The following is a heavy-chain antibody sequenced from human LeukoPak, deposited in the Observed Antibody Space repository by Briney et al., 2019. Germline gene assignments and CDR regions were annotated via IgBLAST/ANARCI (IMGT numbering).Heavy chain of an antibody. D-gene: IGHD3-22*01. Sequence: GASVKVSCEASGYTFSGYYMHRVRQAPGQGLEWMGWINPNTGRTNYAQNFQGRVTMTSDTSISTAYMELNSLRSDDTAVYYCARGTYYDSSGYSGVRLFDYWGQGTLLTVSS. CDR3: ARGTYYDSSGYSGVRLFDY. V-gene: IGHV1-2*02. J-gene: IGHJ4*02. CDR1: GYTFSGYY. CDR2: INPNTGRT.